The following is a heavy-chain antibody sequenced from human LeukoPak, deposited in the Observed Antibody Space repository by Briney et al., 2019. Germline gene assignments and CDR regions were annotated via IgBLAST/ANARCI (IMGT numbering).Heavy chain of an antibody. CDR3: ARRYREFDY. Sequence: SETLSPTCTVSGYSISSGYYWGWIRQPPGKGLEWIGSIYHSGSTYYNPSLKSRVTISVDTSKNQFSLKLSSVTSADTAVYYCARRYREFDYWGQGTLVTVSS. J-gene: IGHJ4*02. V-gene: IGHV4-38-2*02. D-gene: IGHD5-12*01. CDR1: GYSISSGYY. CDR2: IYHSGST.